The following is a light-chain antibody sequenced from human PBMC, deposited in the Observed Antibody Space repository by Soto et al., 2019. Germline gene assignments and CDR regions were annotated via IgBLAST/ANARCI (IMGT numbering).Light chain of an antibody. J-gene: IGKJ1*01. Sequence: EIVLTQSPATLSLSPGERATLSCRASQSVSSYLAWYQQKPGQAPRLLIYDASNRATGIPARFSGSGSGTDFTLTICSLEPEDFAVDYCQQRSNWPPTRTFGQGTKVEIK. CDR1: QSVSSY. CDR2: DAS. V-gene: IGKV3-11*01. CDR3: QQRSNWPPTRT.